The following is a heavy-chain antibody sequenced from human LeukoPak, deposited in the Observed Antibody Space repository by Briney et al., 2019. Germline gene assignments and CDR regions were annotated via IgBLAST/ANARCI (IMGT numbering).Heavy chain of an antibody. V-gene: IGHV1-69*13. Sequence: SVKVSCKASGYTFTNNYLHWVRQAPGQGLEWMGGIIPIFGTANYAQKFQGRVTITADESTSTAYMELSSLRSEDTAVYYCARQWLPNNWFDPWGQGTLVTVSS. CDR1: GYTFTNNY. CDR3: ARQWLPNNWFDP. J-gene: IGHJ5*02. D-gene: IGHD6-19*01. CDR2: IIPIFGTA.